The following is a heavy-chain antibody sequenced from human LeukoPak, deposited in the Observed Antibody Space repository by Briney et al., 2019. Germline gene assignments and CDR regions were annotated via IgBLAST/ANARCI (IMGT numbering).Heavy chain of an antibody. J-gene: IGHJ5*02. Sequence: GGSLRLSCAASGFTFSSYAMHWVRQAPGKGLEWVAVISYDGSNKYYADSVKGRFTISRDNSKNSLFLQMNSLRAEDTAVYYCAKDSSYYDILTGLYNWFDPWGQGTLVTVSS. V-gene: IGHV3-30-3*01. D-gene: IGHD3-9*01. CDR1: GFTFSSYA. CDR2: ISYDGSNK. CDR3: AKDSSYYDILTGLYNWFDP.